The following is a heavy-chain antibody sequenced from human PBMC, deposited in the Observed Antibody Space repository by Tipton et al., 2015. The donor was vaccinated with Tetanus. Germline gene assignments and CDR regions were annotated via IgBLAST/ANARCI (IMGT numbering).Heavy chain of an antibody. CDR1: GASLRGGDYH. CDR2: ISGSGTT. D-gene: IGHD5-18*01. Sequence: PGLVKPSETLSLTCTVSGASLRGGDYHWSWIRQPPGKGLEWLAYISGSGTTNSNYYLKSRITMTQDTSRNQFSLKLTSVTAADTAVYYCARHLTYTYTSRYFDYWGLGTLVTVSS. CDR3: ARHLTYTYTSRYFDY. V-gene: IGHV4-61*08. J-gene: IGHJ4*02.